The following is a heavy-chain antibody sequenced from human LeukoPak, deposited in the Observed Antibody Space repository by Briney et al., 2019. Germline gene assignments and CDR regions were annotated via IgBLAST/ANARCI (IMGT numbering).Heavy chain of an antibody. CDR2: IYYSGST. CDR1: GGSISSYY. CDR3: ARAATYIVVVTATFDY. Sequence: PSETLSLTCTVSGGSISSYYWSWIRQPPGKGLEWIGYIYYSGSTNYNPSLKSRVTISVDTSKNQFSLKLSSVTAADTAVYYCARAATYIVVVTATFDYWGQGTLVTVSS. V-gene: IGHV4-59*01. D-gene: IGHD2-21*02. J-gene: IGHJ4*02.